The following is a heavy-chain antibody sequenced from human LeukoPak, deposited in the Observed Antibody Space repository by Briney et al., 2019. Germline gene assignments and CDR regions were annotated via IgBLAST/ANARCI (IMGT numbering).Heavy chain of an antibody. D-gene: IGHD5-18*01. Sequence: AGGSLRLSCAASGFTFSNYEMNWVRQAPGKGLEWISYISTGGSTIYYADSVKGRFTISRDNAKNSLYLQMNSLRAEDTAVYYCARDLVQLWSKDYWGQGTLVTVSS. J-gene: IGHJ4*02. CDR2: ISTGGSTI. CDR1: GFTFSNYE. CDR3: ARDLVQLWSKDY. V-gene: IGHV3-48*03.